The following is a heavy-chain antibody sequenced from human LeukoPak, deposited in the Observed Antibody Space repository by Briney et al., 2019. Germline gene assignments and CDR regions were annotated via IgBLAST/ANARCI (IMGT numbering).Heavy chain of an antibody. CDR3: ARGRTYYYDSSGYFDY. Sequence: GGSLRLSCAASEFTFSSYAMSWVRQAPGKGLEWVSAIGGSGGSTYYADSVKGRFTISRDNSKNTLYLQMNSLRAEDTAVYYCARGRTYYYDSSGYFDYWGQGTLVTVSS. CDR2: IGGSGGST. CDR1: EFTFSSYA. D-gene: IGHD3-22*01. J-gene: IGHJ4*02. V-gene: IGHV3-23*01.